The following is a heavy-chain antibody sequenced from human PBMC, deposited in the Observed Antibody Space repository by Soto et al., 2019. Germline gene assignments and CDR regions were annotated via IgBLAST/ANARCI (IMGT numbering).Heavy chain of an antibody. CDR3: AKCLMARAYYFDY. Sequence: QVQLVESGGGVVQPGRSLRLSCAASGFTFSSYGMHWVRQAPGKGLEWVAVISYDGSNKYYADSVKGRFTISRDNSKNTLYLQMNSLRAEDTAVYYCAKCLMARAYYFDYWGQGTLVTVSS. D-gene: IGHD3-10*01. CDR2: ISYDGSNK. J-gene: IGHJ4*02. CDR1: GFTFSSYG. V-gene: IGHV3-30*18.